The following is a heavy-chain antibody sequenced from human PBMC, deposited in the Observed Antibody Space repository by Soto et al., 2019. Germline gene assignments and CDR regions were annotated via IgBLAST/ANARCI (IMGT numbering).Heavy chain of an antibody. CDR2: ISNNGGTT. V-gene: IGHV3-64D*08. CDR1: GFSFSSNA. CDR3: VRSSRRDITASRGMDV. D-gene: IGHD3-3*01. J-gene: IGHJ6*01. Sequence: EVQLVESGGGLVQPGGSLRLSCSASGFSFSSNAMHWVRQAPGKGLEYVSGISNNGGTTYHADSVKDRFFISRDSPKNTLYLQLNSLRTEDTAVYYCVRSSRRDITASRGMDVW.